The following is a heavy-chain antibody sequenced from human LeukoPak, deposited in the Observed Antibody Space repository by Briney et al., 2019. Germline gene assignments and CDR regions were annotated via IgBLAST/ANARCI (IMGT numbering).Heavy chain of an antibody. J-gene: IGHJ5*02. Sequence: SETLSLTCTVSGDSISSSNYYWGWIRQPPGKGLEWIGTIYYSGHTYYTPSLESRVTISVDTSKNQFSLKLTSVTATDTAVYYCTRQGVYYDSSGYYLSWFDPWGQGTLVTVSS. V-gene: IGHV4-39*01. CDR2: IYYSGHT. D-gene: IGHD3-22*01. CDR1: GDSISSSNYY. CDR3: TRQGVYYDSSGYYLSWFDP.